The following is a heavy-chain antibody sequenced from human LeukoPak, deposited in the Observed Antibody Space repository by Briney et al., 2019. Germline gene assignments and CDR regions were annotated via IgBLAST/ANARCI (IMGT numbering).Heavy chain of an antibody. V-gene: IGHV4-59*01. CDR3: ARGVYIAAAQYAY. D-gene: IGHD6-13*01. Sequence: SETLSLTCAVYGGSFSGYYWSWIRQPPGKGLEWIGYIYYSGTTNYNPSLKSRVTISIDTSKNQFSLKLSSVTAADTAVYYCARGVYIAAAQYAYWGQGTLVTVSS. J-gene: IGHJ4*02. CDR2: IYYSGTT. CDR1: GGSFSGYY.